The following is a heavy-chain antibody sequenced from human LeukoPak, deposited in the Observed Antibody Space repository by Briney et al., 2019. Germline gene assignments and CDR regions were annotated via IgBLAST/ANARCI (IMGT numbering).Heavy chain of an antibody. V-gene: IGHV3-74*01. CDR2: IHSDGTTA. CDR1: GFTFSSYS. D-gene: IGHD3-9*01. J-gene: IGHJ1*01. CDR3: ARDETATGKLFQH. Sequence: GGSLRLSCAASGFTFSSYSMNWVRQAPGKGLVWVSRIHSDGTTATYADSVKGRFTISRDNAKSTLYLQMNSLRAEDTSIYYCARDETATGKLFQHWGQGTLVTVSS.